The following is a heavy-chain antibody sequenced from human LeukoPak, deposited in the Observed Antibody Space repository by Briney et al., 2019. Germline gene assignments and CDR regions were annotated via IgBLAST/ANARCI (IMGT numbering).Heavy chain of an antibody. J-gene: IGHJ5*02. Sequence: ASVKVSCKVSGYTPTELSMHWVRQAPGKGLGWMGGFDPENGETIYAQKFQGRVTMTEDTSTDTAYMELSSLRSEDTAVYYCATLALGVTMVRGVMRSKNWFDPWGQGTLVTVSS. CDR3: ATLALGVTMVRGVMRSKNWFDP. D-gene: IGHD3-10*01. CDR2: FDPENGET. V-gene: IGHV1-24*01. CDR1: GYTPTELS.